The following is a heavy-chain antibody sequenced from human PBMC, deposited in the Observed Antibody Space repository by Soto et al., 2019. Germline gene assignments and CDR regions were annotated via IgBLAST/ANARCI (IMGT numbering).Heavy chain of an antibody. Sequence: EVQLVESGGGLVQPGRSLRLSCVASGFRFDGHAMHWVRQTPGKGLEWVSGLDWDSGGIDYADFVKGRFTISRDNAQNSLYLEMNSLRPEDTALYYCARLRYGGGAGNFDYWGQGTLVTVSS. CDR1: GFRFDGHA. D-gene: IGHD5-18*01. CDR3: ARLRYGGGAGNFDY. V-gene: IGHV3-9*01. CDR2: LDWDSGGI. J-gene: IGHJ4*02.